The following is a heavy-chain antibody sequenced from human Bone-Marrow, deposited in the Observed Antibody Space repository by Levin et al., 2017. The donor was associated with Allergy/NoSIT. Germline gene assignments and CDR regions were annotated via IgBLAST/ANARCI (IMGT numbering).Heavy chain of an antibody. CDR1: GGSIRSSSYY. V-gene: IGHV4-39*01. J-gene: IGHJ6*03. CDR2: IYYSGST. D-gene: IGHD3-3*01. CDR3: ARNITNPRMDV. Sequence: SQTLSLTCTVSGGSIRSSSYYWGWIRQPPGKGLEWIGSIYYSGSTYYNPSLKSRVTISVDTSKNQFSLKLSSVTAADTAVYYCARNITNPRMDVWGKGTTVTVSS.